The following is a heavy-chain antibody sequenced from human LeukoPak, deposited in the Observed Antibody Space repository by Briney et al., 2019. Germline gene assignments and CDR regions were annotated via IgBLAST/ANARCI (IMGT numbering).Heavy chain of an antibody. D-gene: IGHD3-3*01. V-gene: IGHV6-1*01. J-gene: IGHJ4*02. Sequence: SQTLSLTCAISGDSVPSNSAAWNWIRQSPSRGLEWLGRTYYRSKWYNDYAVSVKSRITINPDTSKNQFSLQLNSVTPEDTAVYYCARDGIPDFWSGLYYFDCWGQRTLVTVSS. CDR3: ARDGIPDFWSGLYYFDC. CDR2: TYYRSKWYN. CDR1: GDSVPSNSAA.